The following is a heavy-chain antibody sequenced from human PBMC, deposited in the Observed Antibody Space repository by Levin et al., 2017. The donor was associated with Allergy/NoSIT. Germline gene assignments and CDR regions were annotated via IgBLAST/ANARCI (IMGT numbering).Heavy chain of an antibody. CDR1: GFTFSSYA. CDR2: ISGSGGST. Sequence: QAGGSLRLSCAASGFTFSSYAMSWVRQAPGKGLEWVSAISGSGGSTYYADSVKGRFTISRDNSKNTLYLQMNSLRAEDTAVYYCAKSESPQQEAAADIYYYYYYGMDVWGQGTTVTVSS. J-gene: IGHJ6*02. CDR3: AKSESPQQEAAADIYYYYYYGMDV. V-gene: IGHV3-23*01. D-gene: IGHD6-13*01.